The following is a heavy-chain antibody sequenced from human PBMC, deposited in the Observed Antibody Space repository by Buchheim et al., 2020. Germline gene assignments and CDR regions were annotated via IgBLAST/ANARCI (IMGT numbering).Heavy chain of an antibody. V-gene: IGHV4-61*01. Sequence: QVQLQESGPGLVKPSETLSLTCSVSGGSVSSGSYYWSWIRQPPGKGLEWIGNIYYSGGTNYNPSLKSRVTISVDTSKNQFSLKLSSVTAADTAVYYCARDVCVYSDYGANHWYFDLWGRGTL. CDR1: GGSVSSGSYY. CDR3: ARDVCVYSDYGANHWYFDL. J-gene: IGHJ2*01. D-gene: IGHD5-12*01. CDR2: IYYSGGT.